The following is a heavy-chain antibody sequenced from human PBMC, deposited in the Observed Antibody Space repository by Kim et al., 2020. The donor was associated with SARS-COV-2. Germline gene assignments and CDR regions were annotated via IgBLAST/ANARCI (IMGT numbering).Heavy chain of an antibody. CDR2: IKSKIEGGTI. J-gene: IGHJ4*02. CDR1: GFTFSDAW. D-gene: IGHD1-1*01. Sequence: GESLRLSCAASGFTFSDAWMHWVRQTPGKRMEWVGRIKSKIEGGTIDYAAPVRGRFIISRDDSKKTVYLQMNSLKSEDTAVYYCTTRSGTEDYFTNWKDFWGQGTLVTVSS. CDR3: TTRSGTEDYFTNWKDF. V-gene: IGHV3-15*01.